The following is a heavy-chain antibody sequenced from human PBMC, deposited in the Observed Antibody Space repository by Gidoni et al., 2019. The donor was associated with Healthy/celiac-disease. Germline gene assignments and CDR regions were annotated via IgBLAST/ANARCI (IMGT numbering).Heavy chain of an antibody. CDR2: LYYSGST. Sequence: PGLVKPSETLSLTFPVSGASISSYYWSWIRQPPGKGLEWIGYLYYSGSTNYNPSLKSRVTISVDMSKNQFSLKLSSVTAADTAVYYCARSLGWSNDLSWTFDYWGQGTLVTVSS. D-gene: IGHD6-19*01. V-gene: IGHV4-59*08. CDR3: ARSLGWSNDLSWTFDY. CDR1: GASISSYY. J-gene: IGHJ4*02.